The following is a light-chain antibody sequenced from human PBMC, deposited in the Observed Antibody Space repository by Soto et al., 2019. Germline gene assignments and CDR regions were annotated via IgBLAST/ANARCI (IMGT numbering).Light chain of an antibody. Sequence: EIVLTHSPGTLSLSPGERATLSCRASQSVSSYLAWYQQKPGQAPRLLIYGASSRATGIPDRFSGSGSGTDFTLTISRLEPVDFAVYYCQQYGSSPRTFGQGTKVEIK. J-gene: IGKJ1*01. CDR1: QSVSSY. CDR3: QQYGSSPRT. V-gene: IGKV3-20*01. CDR2: GAS.